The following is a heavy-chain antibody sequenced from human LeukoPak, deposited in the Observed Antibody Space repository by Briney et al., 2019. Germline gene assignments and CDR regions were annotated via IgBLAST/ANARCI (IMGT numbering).Heavy chain of an antibody. D-gene: IGHD2-15*01. CDR1: GGTFSSYA. Sequence: ASVKVSCKASGGTFSSYAISWVRQPPGQQLEWMGGIITIFGTANYAQKFQGRVTITADKSTSTAYMELSSLRSEDTAVYYCALGVEGPFDYWGQGTLVTVSS. J-gene: IGHJ4*02. CDR3: ALGVEGPFDY. V-gene: IGHV1-69*06. CDR2: IITIFGTA.